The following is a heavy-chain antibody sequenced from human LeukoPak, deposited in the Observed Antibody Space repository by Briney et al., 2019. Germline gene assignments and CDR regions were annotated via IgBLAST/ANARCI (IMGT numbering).Heavy chain of an antibody. CDR1: GFMFSDYS. D-gene: IGHD1-26*01. J-gene: IGHJ4*02. CDR2: ISSGGSTK. V-gene: IGHV3-11*01. CDR3: ARDKRVWELGSLFDY. Sequence: PGGSLRLSCAASGFMFSDYSMIWIRQAPGKGLEWVSYISSGGSTKYYADSVKGRFTSSRDNAKNLFYLRMNSLRAEDTALYYCARDKRVWELGSLFDYWGQGTLVTVSS.